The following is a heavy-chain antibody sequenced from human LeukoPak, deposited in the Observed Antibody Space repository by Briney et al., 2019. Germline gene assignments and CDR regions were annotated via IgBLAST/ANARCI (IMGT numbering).Heavy chain of an antibody. D-gene: IGHD3-9*01. CDR2: IYYSGST. J-gene: IGHJ4*02. CDR1: GGSISSYY. Sequence: SETPSLTCTVSGGSISSYYWSWIRQPPGKGLEWIGYIYYSGSTNYNPSLKSRVTISVDTSKNQFSLKLSSVTAADTAVYYCARDILTGLDYWGQGTLVTVSS. V-gene: IGHV4-59*01. CDR3: ARDILTGLDY.